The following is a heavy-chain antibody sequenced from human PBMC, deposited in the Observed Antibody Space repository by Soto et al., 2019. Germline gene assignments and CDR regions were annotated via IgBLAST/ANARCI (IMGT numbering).Heavy chain of an antibody. CDR1: GLTFRNYG. D-gene: IGHD6-19*01. V-gene: IGHV3-33*01. Sequence: QVHLVESGGGVVQPGTSLRLSCETSGLTFRNYGFHWVRQAPGKGLEWVAIIWYDDSKKYYADSVKGRFTFSRDNSKNTLYLQMNSLRAEDTAVYYCVTSDPGTAVGTYWGQGTLVTVSS. CDR2: IWYDDSKK. CDR3: VTSDPGTAVGTY. J-gene: IGHJ4*02.